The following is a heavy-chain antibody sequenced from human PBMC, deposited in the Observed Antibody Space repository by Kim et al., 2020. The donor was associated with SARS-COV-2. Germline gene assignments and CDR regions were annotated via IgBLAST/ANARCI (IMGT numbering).Heavy chain of an antibody. J-gene: IGHJ4*02. V-gene: IGHV1-18*01. Sequence: RLQGRVTMTTDTSKSTAYMELRSLGSDDTAVYYCARDLYCSSTSCYVFDYWGQGTLVTVSS. CDR3: ARDLYCSSTSCYVFDY. D-gene: IGHD2-2*01.